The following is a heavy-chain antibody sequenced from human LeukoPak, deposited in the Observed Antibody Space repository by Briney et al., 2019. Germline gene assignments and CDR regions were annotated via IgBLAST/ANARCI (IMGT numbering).Heavy chain of an antibody. V-gene: IGHV3-30*03. J-gene: IGHJ4*02. CDR3: ARVAKGMLYYFDY. Sequence: PGRSLRLSCAASGFTFSSYGMHWVRQAPGKGLEWVAVISYDGSNKYYADSVKGRFTISRDNSKNTLYLQMNSLRAEDTAVYYCARVAKGMLYYFDYWGQGTLVTVSS. CDR2: ISYDGSNK. D-gene: IGHD3-10*01. CDR1: GFTFSSYG.